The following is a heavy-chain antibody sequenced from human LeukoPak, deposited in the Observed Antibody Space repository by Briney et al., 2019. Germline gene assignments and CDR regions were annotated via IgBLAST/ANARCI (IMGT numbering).Heavy chain of an antibody. CDR1: GGSISSGGYY. CDR3: ARDRWPFYGMDV. CDR2: IYYSGST. V-gene: IGHV4-31*03. Sequence: SETLSLTCTVSGGSISSGGYYWSWLRQHPGKGLEWIGYIYYSGSTYYNPSLKSRVTISVDTSKNQFSLKLSSVTAADTAVYYCARDRWPFYGMDVWGQGTTVTVSS. J-gene: IGHJ6*02. D-gene: IGHD4-23*01.